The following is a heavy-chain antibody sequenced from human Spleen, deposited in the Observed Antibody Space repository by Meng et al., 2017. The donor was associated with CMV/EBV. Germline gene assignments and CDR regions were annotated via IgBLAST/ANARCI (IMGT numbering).Heavy chain of an antibody. CDR2: IYYTGST. CDR1: GGSINSPSYY. Sequence: SETLSLTCTVSGGSINSPSYYWGWIRQSPGKGLDWFGSIYYTGSTYYNPSLRSRVTITVDTSKNQISLRLNSVTAADTAVYYCARENCSSTSCYAYYFYGMDVWGQGTTVTVSS. J-gene: IGHJ6*02. D-gene: IGHD2-2*01. V-gene: IGHV4-39*07. CDR3: ARENCSSTSCYAYYFYGMDV.